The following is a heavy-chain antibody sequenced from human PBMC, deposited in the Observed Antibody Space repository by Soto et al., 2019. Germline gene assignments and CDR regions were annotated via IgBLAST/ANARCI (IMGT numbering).Heavy chain of an antibody. CDR2: ISSSGSTI. CDR3: ATVGYCISTSCYGVGIDH. Sequence: QVQLVESGGGLVKPGGSLRLSCAASGFTFSDYYMSWIRQAPGKGLEWVSYISSSGSTIYYADSVKGRFTISRDNAKNSLYLQMNSLRAEDTAVYYCATVGYCISTSCYGVGIDHWGQGTLVTVSS. J-gene: IGHJ5*02. V-gene: IGHV3-11*01. D-gene: IGHD2-2*01. CDR1: GFTFSDYY.